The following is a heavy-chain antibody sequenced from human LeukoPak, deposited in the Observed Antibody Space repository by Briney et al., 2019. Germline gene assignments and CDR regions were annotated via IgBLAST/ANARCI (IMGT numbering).Heavy chain of an antibody. J-gene: IGHJ4*02. CDR2: ISYDGSNK. CDR1: GFTFSSYG. V-gene: IGHV3-30*18. Sequence: GRSLRLSCAASGFTFSSYGMHWVRQALGKGLEWVAVISYDGSNKYYADSVKGRFTISRDNSKNTLYLQMNSLRAEDTAVYYCAKDYGSGSHYFDYWGQGTLVTVSS. CDR3: AKDYGSGSHYFDY. D-gene: IGHD3-10*01.